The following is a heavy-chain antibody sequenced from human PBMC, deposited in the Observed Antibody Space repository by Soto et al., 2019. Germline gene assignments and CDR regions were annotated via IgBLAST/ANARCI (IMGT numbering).Heavy chain of an antibody. CDR3: AGMSFTGFGEMIGNFYFHGMEV. V-gene: IGHV4-34*01. D-gene: IGHD3-3*01. Sequence: PSETLSLTCAVYGGSFSGYYWSWIRQPPGKGLEWIGEINHSGSTNYNPSLKSRVTISVDTSKNQFSLKLSSVTAADTAVYYCAGMSFTGFGEMIGNFYFHGMEVWGQGTTVSVSS. J-gene: IGHJ6*02. CDR1: GGSFSGYY. CDR2: INHSGST.